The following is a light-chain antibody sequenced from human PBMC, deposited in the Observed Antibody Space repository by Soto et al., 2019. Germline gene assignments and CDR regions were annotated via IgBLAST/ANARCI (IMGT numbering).Light chain of an antibody. CDR1: QSVSSN. J-gene: IGKJ5*01. V-gene: IGKV3-15*01. CDR2: GAS. Sequence: EIVMTQSPAILSVSPGERATLSCRASQSVSSNLAWFQQKPGQTPRLLFNGASTRATGIPARFSGSGSGTEFILTISSLQSEDFAVYYCQQRSNWPTFGQGTRLEI. CDR3: QQRSNWPT.